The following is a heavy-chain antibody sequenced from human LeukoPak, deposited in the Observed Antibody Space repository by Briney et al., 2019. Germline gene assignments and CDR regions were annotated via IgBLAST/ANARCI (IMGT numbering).Heavy chain of an antibody. J-gene: IGHJ4*02. D-gene: IGHD3-22*01. Sequence: PSETLSLTCTVSGGSISGYYWSWLRQPPGKGLEWIGYVYSTGSTYYNPSLKSRVTLSLDTSNKQFSLHLISVTAADTAMYYCARHYDPPSYYSNYFDSWGQGTLITVSS. CDR3: ARHYDPPSYYSNYFDS. CDR1: GGSISGYY. V-gene: IGHV4-59*08. CDR2: VYSTGST.